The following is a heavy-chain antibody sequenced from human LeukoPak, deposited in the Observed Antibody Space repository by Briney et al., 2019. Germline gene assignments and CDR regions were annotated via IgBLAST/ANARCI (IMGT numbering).Heavy chain of an antibody. J-gene: IGHJ3*01. CDR1: GYTFTVYY. V-gene: IGHV1-2*02. Sequence: ASVKVSCKASGYTFTVYYMHWVRQSPGQGLEWMGWINPNSGGTNYAQKFQRRVTMTRDTSISTAYMELSRLRYDDTAVYYCARDLGATIPGPWGQGTMVTVSS. D-gene: IGHD1-26*01. CDR2: INPNSGGT. CDR3: ARDLGATIPGP.